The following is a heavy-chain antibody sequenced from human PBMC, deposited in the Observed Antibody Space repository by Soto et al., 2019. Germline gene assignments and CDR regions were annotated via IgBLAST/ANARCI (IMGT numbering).Heavy chain of an antibody. CDR1: RGSFSCYY. CDR3: ARGQAAAGRPHPYYFDD. Sequence: SETLSLTCAVYRGSFSCYYWSWIRQPPGKGLEWIGEINHRGSTHYNPSLKSRLTISVDTSKNQFSLKLRSVTAADTALYYCARGQAAAGRPHPYYFDDWGQGTRVTVSS. V-gene: IGHV4-34*01. CDR2: INHRGST. D-gene: IGHD6-13*01. J-gene: IGHJ4*02.